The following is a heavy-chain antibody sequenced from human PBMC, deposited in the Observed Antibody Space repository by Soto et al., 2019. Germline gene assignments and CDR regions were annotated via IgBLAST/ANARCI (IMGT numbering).Heavy chain of an antibody. V-gene: IGHV4-34*01. CDR2: INHSGST. CDR1: GGSFSGYY. J-gene: IGHJ5*02. Sequence: PSETLSLTCAVYGGSFSGYYWSWIRQPPGKGLEWIGEINHSGSTNYNPSLKSRVTISVDTSKNQFSLKLSSVTAADTAVYYCARWQQWQENWFDPWGQGTLVTVPQ. D-gene: IGHD6-19*01. CDR3: ARWQQWQENWFDP.